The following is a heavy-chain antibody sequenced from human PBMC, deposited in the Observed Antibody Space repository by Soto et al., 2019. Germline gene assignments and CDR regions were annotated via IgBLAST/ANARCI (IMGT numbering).Heavy chain of an antibody. J-gene: IGHJ3*02. D-gene: IGHD5-12*01. Sequence: SETLSLTCTVSGGSISSSSYYWGWIRQPPGKGPEWIGSIYYSGITYYNPSLKSRVTISVDTSKNQFSLKLSSVTAADTAVYYCARHPRDGYTRGAFDIWGQGTMATVSS. V-gene: IGHV4-39*01. CDR2: IYYSGIT. CDR1: GGSISSSSYY. CDR3: ARHPRDGYTRGAFDI.